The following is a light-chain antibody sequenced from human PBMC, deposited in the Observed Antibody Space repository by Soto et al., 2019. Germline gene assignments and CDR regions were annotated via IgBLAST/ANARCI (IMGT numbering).Light chain of an antibody. J-gene: IGKJ1*01. Sequence: EIVLTQSPGTLSLSPGERATLFCRASQSVSSSYLAWFQQKPGQAPRLLIYGASSRATGIPDRFSGSGSGTDFTLTISRLEPEDFAVYFCQQYGSSPRTFGQWTKVEIK. CDR1: QSVSSSY. CDR3: QQYGSSPRT. CDR2: GAS. V-gene: IGKV3-20*01.